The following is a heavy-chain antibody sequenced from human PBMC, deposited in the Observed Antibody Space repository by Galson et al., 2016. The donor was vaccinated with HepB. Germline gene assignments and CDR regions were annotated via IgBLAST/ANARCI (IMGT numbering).Heavy chain of an antibody. CDR1: GFTFSSYW. CDR3: VRSLEEEDY. D-gene: IGHD1-1*01. J-gene: IGHJ4*02. CDR2: IYNDGSRT. V-gene: IGHV3-74*01. Sequence: SLRLSCAASGFTFSSYWMHWVRQAPGKGLEWVSRIYNDGSRTNYADSVKGRFTISRDNDKNTLHLQMNSLRAEDTAVYYCVRSLEEEDYWGQGTLVTVSS.